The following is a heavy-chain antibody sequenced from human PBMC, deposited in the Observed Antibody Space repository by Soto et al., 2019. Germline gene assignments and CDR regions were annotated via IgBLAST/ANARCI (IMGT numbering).Heavy chain of an antibody. V-gene: IGHV3-33*01. CDR2: IWYDGSNK. D-gene: IGHD6-13*01. Sequence: GGSLRLSCAASGFTFSSYGMHWVRQAPGKGLEWVAVIWYDGSNKYYADSVKGRFTISRDNSKNTLYLQMNSLRAEDTAVYYCARGKISSSAAGDLTYYYYGMDVWGQGTTVTVSS. J-gene: IGHJ6*02. CDR3: ARGKISSSAAGDLTYYYYGMDV. CDR1: GFTFSSYG.